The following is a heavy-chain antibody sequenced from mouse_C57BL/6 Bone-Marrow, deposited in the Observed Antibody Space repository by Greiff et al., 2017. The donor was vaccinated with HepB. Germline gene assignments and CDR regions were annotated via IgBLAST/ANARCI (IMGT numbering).Heavy chain of an antibody. D-gene: IGHD1-1*01. Sequence: EVKVVESGGGLVKPGGSLKLSCAASGFTFSDYGMHWVRQAPEKGLEWVAYISSGSSTIYYADTVKGRFTISRDNAKNTLFLQMTSLRSEDTAMYYCARNGSSYVDWYFDVWGTGTTVTVSS. CDR2: ISSGSSTI. J-gene: IGHJ1*03. CDR1: GFTFSDYG. CDR3: ARNGSSYVDWYFDV. V-gene: IGHV5-17*01.